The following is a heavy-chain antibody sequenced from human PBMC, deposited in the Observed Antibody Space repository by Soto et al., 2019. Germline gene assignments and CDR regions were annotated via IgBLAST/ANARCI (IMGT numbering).Heavy chain of an antibody. CDR1: GFTFSSYW. CDR2: INSDGSST. CDR3: ARGWPHSSSFLYYYGMDV. D-gene: IGHD6-6*01. J-gene: IGHJ6*02. V-gene: IGHV3-74*01. Sequence: GGSLRLSCAASGFTFSSYWMHWVRQAPGKGLVWVSRINSDGSSTSYADSVKGRFTISRDNAKNTLYLQMNSLRAEDTAVYYCARGWPHSSSFLYYYGMDVWAQGTTVTVSS.